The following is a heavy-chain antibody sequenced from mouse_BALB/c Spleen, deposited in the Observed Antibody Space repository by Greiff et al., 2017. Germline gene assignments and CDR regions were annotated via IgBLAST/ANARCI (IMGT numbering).Heavy chain of an antibody. CDR3: ARGRDSLDY. Sequence: EVQLQESGGGLVKPGGSLKLSCAASGFTFSSYAMSWVRQTPEKRLEWVASISSGGSTYYPDSVKGRFTISRDNAKNILYLQMSSLRSEDTAMYYCARGRDSLDYWGQGTTLTVSS. J-gene: IGHJ2*01. CDR1: GFTFSSYA. V-gene: IGHV5-6-5*01. CDR2: ISSGGST.